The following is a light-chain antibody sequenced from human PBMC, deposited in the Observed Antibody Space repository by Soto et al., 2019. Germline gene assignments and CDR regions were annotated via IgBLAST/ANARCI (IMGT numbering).Light chain of an antibody. Sequence: DIKMTQSPSTLSASVGDRVTVTCRASQTIDSWLAWYQQRPGKPPNLLIYRASTLASGVPSRFSGRGSGTEFTLTISSLQPEDFATYYCQQYNVDSGTFGQGTKVDIK. CDR1: QTIDSW. CDR3: QQYNVDSGT. CDR2: RAS. V-gene: IGKV1-5*03. J-gene: IGKJ1*01.